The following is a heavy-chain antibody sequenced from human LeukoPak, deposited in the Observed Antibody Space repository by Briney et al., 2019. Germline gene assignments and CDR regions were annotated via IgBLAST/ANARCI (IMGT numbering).Heavy chain of an antibody. J-gene: IGHJ5*02. D-gene: IGHD3-9*01. CDR1: GYSFTSYW. CDR3: ARHGRYFDWSPGIDP. Sequence: GESLKISCKGSGYSFTSYWIGWVRQMPGKGLEWMGIIYPGDSDTRYSPSFQGQVTISADKSISTAYLQWSSLKASDTAMYYCARHGRYFDWSPGIDPWGQGTLVTVSS. V-gene: IGHV5-51*01. CDR2: IYPGDSDT.